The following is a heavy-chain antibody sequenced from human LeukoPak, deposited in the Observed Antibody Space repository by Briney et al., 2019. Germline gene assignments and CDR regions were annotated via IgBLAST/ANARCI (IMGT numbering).Heavy chain of an antibody. J-gene: IGHJ4*02. V-gene: IGHV3-30*14. CDR2: ISYDGSNK. CDR3: AKDPQAFTFSGKNSPGY. CDR1: GFTFSSYA. Sequence: PGGSLRLSCAASGFTFSSYAMHWVRQAPGKGLEWVAVISYDGSNKYYADSVKGRFTISRDNSKNTLYLQMNSLRAEDTAVYYCAKDPQAFTFSGKNSPGYWGQGTLVTVSS. D-gene: IGHD3-16*01.